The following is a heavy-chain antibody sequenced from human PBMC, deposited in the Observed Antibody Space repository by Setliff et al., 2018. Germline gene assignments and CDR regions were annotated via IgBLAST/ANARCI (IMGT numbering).Heavy chain of an antibody. CDR2: VKSRTDGGTT. J-gene: IGHJ3*02. CDR3: ARDRISRYYDSGAHAFDI. V-gene: IGHV3-15*07. D-gene: IGHD3-22*01. Sequence: PGGSLRLSCAASGFTFSNAWMNWVRQAPGKGLEWVGRVKSRTDGGTTDYAAPVKGRFTISRDDSKNTMYLQMNSLKTEDTAVYYCARDRISRYYDSGAHAFDIWGQGTMVTVSS. CDR1: GFTFSNAW.